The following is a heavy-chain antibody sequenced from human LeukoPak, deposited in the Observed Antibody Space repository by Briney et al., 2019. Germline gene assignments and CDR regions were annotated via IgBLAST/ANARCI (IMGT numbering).Heavy chain of an antibody. V-gene: IGHV3-30-3*01. D-gene: IGHD4-17*01. CDR2: ISYDGSNK. J-gene: IGHJ6*02. Sequence: GGSLRLSCAASGFTFSSYAMHWVRQAPGKGLEWVAVISYDGSNKYYADSVKGRFTISRDNSKNTLYLQMNSLRAEDTAVYYCARGYGDKASNLYYYYGMDVWGQGTTVTVSS. CDR3: ARGYGDKASNLYYYYGMDV. CDR1: GFTFSSYA.